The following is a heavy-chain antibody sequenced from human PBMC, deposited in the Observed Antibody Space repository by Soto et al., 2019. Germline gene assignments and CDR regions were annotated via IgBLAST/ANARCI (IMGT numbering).Heavy chain of an antibody. J-gene: IGHJ3*02. CDR3: ARGYSHLVRIAATFVAFDI. CDR1: GGTFSSYA. CDR2: IIPIFGTA. Sequence: ASVKVSCKASGGTFSSYAISWVRQAPGQGLEWMGGIIPIFGTANYAQKFQGRVTITADESTSTAYMELSSLRSEDTAVYYCARGYSHLVRIAATFVAFDIWGQGTMVTVSS. V-gene: IGHV1-69*13. D-gene: IGHD6-13*01.